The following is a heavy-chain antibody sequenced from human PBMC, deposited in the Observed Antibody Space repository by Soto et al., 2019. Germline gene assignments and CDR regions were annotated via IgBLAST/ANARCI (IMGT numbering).Heavy chain of an antibody. J-gene: IGHJ4*02. CDR3: ARREDGASSDLVDY. Sequence: QVQLVESGGGVVEPGRSLRLSCVASGFTFSDYVMHWVRQVPGKGLEWVAAISHVGSNKFHADSLRGRFAISRDNSKNRLYLQMNRLRSEDTALYYCARREDGASSDLVDYWGQGTLVTVSS. V-gene: IGHV3-30*09. CDR1: GFTFSDYV. CDR2: ISHVGSNK.